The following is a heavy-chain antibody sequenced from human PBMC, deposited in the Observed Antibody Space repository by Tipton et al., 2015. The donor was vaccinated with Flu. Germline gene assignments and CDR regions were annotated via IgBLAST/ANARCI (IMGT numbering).Heavy chain of an antibody. CDR1: RFTFSSYG. V-gene: IGHV3-30*03. CDR3: ARGQDGYNVFDY. CDR2: ISYDGSFK. J-gene: IGHJ4*02. D-gene: IGHD5-24*01. Sequence: SLRLSCAASRFTFSSYGMHWVRQAPGKGLEWVAVISYDGSFKYYADSVKGRFTISRDNSKNTLYLQMNSLRAEDTALYYCARGQDGYNVFDYWGQGTLVTVSS.